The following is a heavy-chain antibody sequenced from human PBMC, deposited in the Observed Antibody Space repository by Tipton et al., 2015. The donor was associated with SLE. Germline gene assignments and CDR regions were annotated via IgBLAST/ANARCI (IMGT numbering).Heavy chain of an antibody. CDR1: GGSFSGYY. CDR3: ASYYDFWRVQAFDV. CDR2: ICTGAST. V-gene: IGHV4-59*10. Sequence: TLSLTCAVYGGSFSGYYWSWVRQPVGKGLEWIGRICTGASTLYNPSLKCRVTLSSDTPKNPFSLRVRSVTAADTAVYYCASYYDFWRVQAFDVWGRGAKVTVSS. J-gene: IGHJ3*01. D-gene: IGHD3-3*01.